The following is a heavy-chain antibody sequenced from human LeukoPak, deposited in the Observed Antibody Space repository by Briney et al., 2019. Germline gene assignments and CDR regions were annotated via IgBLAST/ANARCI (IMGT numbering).Heavy chain of an antibody. J-gene: IGHJ6*03. CDR3: TVVAGYYYYYMDV. CDR1: GFTFGDYA. Sequence: GGSLRLSCTASGFTFGDYAMSWVRQAPGKGLEWVGFIRSKAYGGTTEYAASVKGRFTISRDDSKSIAYLQMNSLKTEDTAVYYCTVVAGYYYYYMDVWGKGTTVTISS. V-gene: IGHV3-49*04. D-gene: IGHD2-15*01. CDR2: IRSKAYGGTT.